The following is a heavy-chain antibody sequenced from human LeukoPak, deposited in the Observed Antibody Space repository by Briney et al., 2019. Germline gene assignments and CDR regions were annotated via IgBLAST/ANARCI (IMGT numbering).Heavy chain of an antibody. V-gene: IGHV4-34*01. CDR1: GGSFSGYY. CDR2: INHSGST. J-gene: IGHJ6*03. Sequence: SETLSLTCAVYGGSFSGYYWSWIRQPPGKGLEWIGEINHSGSTNYNPSLKSRVTISVDTSKNQFSLKLSSVTAADTAVYYCVRGPYSGSPRGYYMDVWGKGTTVTVSS. CDR3: VRGPYSGSPRGYYMDV. D-gene: IGHD1-26*01.